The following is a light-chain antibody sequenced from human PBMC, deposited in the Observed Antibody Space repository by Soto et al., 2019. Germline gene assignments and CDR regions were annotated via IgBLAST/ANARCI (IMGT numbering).Light chain of an antibody. CDR2: KTP. CDR3: QQYNPYSYS. V-gene: IGKV1-5*03. CDR1: QTTTGW. Sequence: DIQMTQSPSTLSASVGDRVTMTCRASQTTTGWLAWYQQKPGKAPKLLIYKTPSLESGVPSRFSGSGSGTEFTLTISSLQPDDFATYYCQQYNPYSYSFGQGTKLEIK. J-gene: IGKJ2*03.